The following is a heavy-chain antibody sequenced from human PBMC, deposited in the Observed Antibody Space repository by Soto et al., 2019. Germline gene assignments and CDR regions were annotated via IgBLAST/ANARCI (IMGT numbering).Heavy chain of an antibody. CDR2: IYYAGTT. Sequence: SETLSLTCSISGGYLSGYYWTWTRQPPGKGLEWIGYIYYAGTTTYNPSLKNRVTISLDTPKNHFSLKMDSVTAADTAVYYCTRLGGFYQALDSWGQGVLVTVSS. J-gene: IGHJ4*02. CDR1: GGYLSGYY. D-gene: IGHD3-22*01. CDR3: TRLGGFYQALDS. V-gene: IGHV4-59*08.